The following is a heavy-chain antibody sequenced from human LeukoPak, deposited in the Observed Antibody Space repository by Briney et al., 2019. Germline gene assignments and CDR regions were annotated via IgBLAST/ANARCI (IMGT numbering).Heavy chain of an antibody. CDR1: GFTFSSYA. Sequence: GGSLRLSCAASGFTFSSYAMHWVRQAPGKGLEYVSAISSNGGSTYYANSVKGRFTISRDNSKNTLYLQMGSLRAEDMAVYYCCGIAVAGIYWGQGTLVTVSS. D-gene: IGHD6-19*01. V-gene: IGHV3-64*01. CDR2: ISSNGGST. CDR3: CGIAVAGIY. J-gene: IGHJ4*02.